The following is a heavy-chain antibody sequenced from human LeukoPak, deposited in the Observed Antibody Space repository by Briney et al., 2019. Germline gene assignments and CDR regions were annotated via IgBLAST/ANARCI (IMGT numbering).Heavy chain of an antibody. CDR2: ISGSGGST. V-gene: IGHV3-23*01. CDR3: AKDPRHYYDSSGYDY. D-gene: IGHD3-22*01. J-gene: IGHJ4*02. CDR1: GFTFSSYA. Sequence: GGSLRLSCAASGFTFSSYAMSWVRQAPGKGLEWVSAISGSGGSTYYADSVKGRFTISRDNSKNMLYLQMNSLRAEDTAVYYCAKDPRHYYDSSGYDYWGQGTLVTVSS.